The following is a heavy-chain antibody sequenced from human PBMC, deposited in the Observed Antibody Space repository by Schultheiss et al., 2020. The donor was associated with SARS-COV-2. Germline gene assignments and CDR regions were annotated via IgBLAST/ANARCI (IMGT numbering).Heavy chain of an antibody. Sequence: GESLKISCAASGFTFSSYDMHWVRQATGKGLEWVSAIGTAGDTYYPGSVKGRFTISRENAKNSLYLQMNSLRAGDTAVYYCARGDSGSSIDYWGQGTLVTVSS. CDR2: IGTAGDT. D-gene: IGHD1-26*01. V-gene: IGHV3-13*01. J-gene: IGHJ4*02. CDR1: GFTFSSYD. CDR3: ARGDSGSSIDY.